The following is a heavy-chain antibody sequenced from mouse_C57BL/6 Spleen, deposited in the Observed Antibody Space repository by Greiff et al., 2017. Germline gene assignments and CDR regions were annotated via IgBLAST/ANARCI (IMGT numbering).Heavy chain of an antibody. Sequence: VQLQQSGPELVKPGASVKIPCKASGYTFTDYNMDWVKQSHGKSLEWIGDINPNNGGTIYNQKFKGKATLTVDKSSSTAYMELRSLTAEDTAVYSCARWGYGSRAWFAYWGQGTLVTVSA. CDR2: INPNNGGT. J-gene: IGHJ3*01. CDR1: GYTFTDYN. CDR3: ARWGYGSRAWFAY. V-gene: IGHV1-18*01. D-gene: IGHD1-1*01.